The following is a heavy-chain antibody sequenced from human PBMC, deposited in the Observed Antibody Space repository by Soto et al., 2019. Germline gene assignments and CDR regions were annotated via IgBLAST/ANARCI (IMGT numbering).Heavy chain of an antibody. Sequence: QAQLVQSGAELKKPGSSVRVSCQASGGTLSSSPVISWMRQAPGQGLEWMGGIVPISGTVNYAQRFQGRGTITAYESSNTVYMDFHSLRSEDTAVYYCARGRFSGSYLAYCGQGTLVTVSS. V-gene: IGHV1-69*01. D-gene: IGHD1-26*01. CDR3: ARGRFSGSYLAY. J-gene: IGHJ4*02. CDR1: GGTLSSSP. CDR2: IVPISGTV.